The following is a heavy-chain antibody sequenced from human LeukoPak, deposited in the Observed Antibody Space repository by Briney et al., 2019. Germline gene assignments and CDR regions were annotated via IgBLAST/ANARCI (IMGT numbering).Heavy chain of an antibody. Sequence: ASVKVSCRASGYTFRGNYIHWLRQAPGQGLEWMGWIDANNGDTKSAQKFQGRVTMSRDTSISTAYMDLSSLSPDDAAVYYCARDPSSVTLYFFDYWGQGTLVTVSS. CDR2: IDANNGDT. CDR3: ARDPSSVTLYFFDY. V-gene: IGHV1-2*02. J-gene: IGHJ4*02. D-gene: IGHD4-11*01. CDR1: GYTFRGNY.